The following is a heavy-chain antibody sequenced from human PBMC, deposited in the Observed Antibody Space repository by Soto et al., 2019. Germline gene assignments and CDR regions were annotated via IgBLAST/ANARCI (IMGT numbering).Heavy chain of an antibody. V-gene: IGHV3-23*01. D-gene: IGHD3-22*01. CDR2: ISRYGDFT. J-gene: IGHJ4*02. CDR1: GFTFNIYA. CDR3: AKDRYLDHDSRGYLFDN. Sequence: EVQLLESGGDLIQPGGSLRLSCAASGFTFNIYAMTWVRQAPGKGLEWVSAISRYGDFTYYADSVEGRFTISGDNSKNTLYLQMNRLRAEDTAVYYCAKDRYLDHDSRGYLFDNWGQGTLVTVSS.